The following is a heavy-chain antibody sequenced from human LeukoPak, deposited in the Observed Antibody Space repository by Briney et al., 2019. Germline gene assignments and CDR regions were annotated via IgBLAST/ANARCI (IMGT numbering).Heavy chain of an antibody. D-gene: IGHD3-10*01. CDR2: IYSGGST. J-gene: IGHJ3*02. Sequence: GGSLRLSCAASGFTVSSNYMSWVRQAPGKGLEWVSVIYSGGSTYYADSVKGRFTISRDNSKNTLYLQMNSLRAEDTAVYYCARDGVVRGSDALDIWGQGTMVTVSS. CDR3: ARDGVVRGSDALDI. V-gene: IGHV3-53*01. CDR1: GFTVSSNY.